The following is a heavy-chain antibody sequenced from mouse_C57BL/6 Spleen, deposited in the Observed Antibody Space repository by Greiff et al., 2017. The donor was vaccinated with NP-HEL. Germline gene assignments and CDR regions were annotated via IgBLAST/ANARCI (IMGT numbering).Heavy chain of an antibody. CDR2: INTSNGGT. J-gene: IGHJ2*01. V-gene: IGHV1-53*01. D-gene: IGHD1-1*01. Sequence: QVQLQQPGTELVKPGASVKLSCRASGYTFTSYWMHWVKQRPGKGLEWIGNINTSNGGTNYNEKFKSKATLTVDKSSSTAYMQLSSLTSEDSAVNYCAITTLVRYFDYWGQGTTLTVSS. CDR1: GYTFTSYW. CDR3: AITTLVRYFDY.